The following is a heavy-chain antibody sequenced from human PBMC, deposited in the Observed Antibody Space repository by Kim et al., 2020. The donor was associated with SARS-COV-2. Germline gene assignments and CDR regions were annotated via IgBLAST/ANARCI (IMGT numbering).Heavy chain of an antibody. V-gene: IGHV4-59*01. Sequence: NPSLKSRVTISVDTSKNQFSLKLSSVTAADTAVYYCARVYYDSSGYSFDYWGQGTLVTVSS. J-gene: IGHJ4*02. CDR3: ARVYYDSSGYSFDY. D-gene: IGHD3-22*01.